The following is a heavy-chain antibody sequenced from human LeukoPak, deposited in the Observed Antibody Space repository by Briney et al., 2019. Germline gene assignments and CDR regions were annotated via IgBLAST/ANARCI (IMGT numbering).Heavy chain of an antibody. V-gene: IGHV3-23*01. CDR1: GFTFSNYA. CDR3: AKWGDYDILTGYYDSDY. Sequence: GRSLRLSCVASGFTFSNYAMSGVRQAPGKGLEWGSAIFGSGATTYYADSVKGRFTIPRDNSKNTLFLQMNSLRAEDTAVYYCAKWGDYDILTGYYDSDYWGQGTLVTVSS. CDR2: IFGSGATT. J-gene: IGHJ4*02. D-gene: IGHD3-9*01.